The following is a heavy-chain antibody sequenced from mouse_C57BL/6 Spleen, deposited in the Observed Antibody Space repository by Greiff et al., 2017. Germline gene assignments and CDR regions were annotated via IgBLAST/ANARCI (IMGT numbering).Heavy chain of an antibody. Sequence: EVKLEESGGGLVQPGGSMKLSCAASGFTFSDAWMDWVRQSPEKGLEWVAEIRNKGNNHATYYAESVKGRFTISRADSKSSVYLQMNSLRAEDTGSDYCTPIYYYGSSYWGQGTLVTVAA. V-gene: IGHV6-6*01. CDR2: IRNKGNNHAT. D-gene: IGHD1-1*01. CDR1: GFTFSDAW. J-gene: IGHJ3*01. CDR3: TPIYYYGSSY.